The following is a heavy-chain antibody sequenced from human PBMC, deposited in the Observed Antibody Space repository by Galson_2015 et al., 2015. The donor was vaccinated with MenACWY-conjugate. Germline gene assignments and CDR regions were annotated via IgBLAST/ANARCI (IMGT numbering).Heavy chain of an antibody. V-gene: IGHV3-7*03. J-gene: IGHJ4*02. CDR2: IKQDGNDK. CDR1: GFTLSSYW. Sequence: SLRLSCAASGFTLSSYWMSWARQAPGKGLEWVASIKQDGNDKEYLDSVKGRFTISRDNARNSLYLQMNSLRAEDTAIYYCARGPRGQLPGVDFDYCGQATLVTVSS. D-gene: IGHD1-26*01. CDR3: ARGPRGQLPGVDFDY.